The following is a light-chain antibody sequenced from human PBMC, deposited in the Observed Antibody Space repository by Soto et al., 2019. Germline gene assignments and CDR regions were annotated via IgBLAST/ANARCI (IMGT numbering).Light chain of an antibody. Sequence: QSALTQPASVSGSPGQSITISCTGTSSDVGSYNYVSWYQQHPGKAPKLMIYEVSDRPSGISSRFSGSKSGNTASLTISGLQTEDEAAYYVSSYTSSSTLFGTGTKLTVL. CDR3: SSYTSSSTL. J-gene: IGLJ1*01. CDR2: EVS. CDR1: SSDVGSYNY. V-gene: IGLV2-14*01.